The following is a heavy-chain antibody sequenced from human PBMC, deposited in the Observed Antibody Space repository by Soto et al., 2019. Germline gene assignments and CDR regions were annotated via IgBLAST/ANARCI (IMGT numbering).Heavy chain of an antibody. V-gene: IGHV4-39*01. J-gene: IGHJ1*01. CDR3: AGLPYCVRACNKEEFRH. Sequence: SETLSLTCTVSGGSISSGGYYWGWIRQPPGKGLEWVGSMHYSGSTYYNPSLKSRVTMSIDTSKNQFSLNLGSVTAAATAVYFCAGLPYCVRACNKEEFRHGGQGPLATVP. D-gene: IGHD2-21*02. CDR1: GGSISSGGYY. CDR2: MHYSGST.